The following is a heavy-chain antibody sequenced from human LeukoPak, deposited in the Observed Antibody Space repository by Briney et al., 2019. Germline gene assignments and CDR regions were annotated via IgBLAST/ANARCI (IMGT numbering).Heavy chain of an antibody. J-gene: IGHJ4*02. CDR1: GFTFDDYA. V-gene: IGHV3-9*01. D-gene: IGHD1-26*01. CDR3: AKDLRYSGSYLFDC. Sequence: GGPLRLSCAASGFTFDDYAMHWVRQAPGKGLEWVSGIGWNTGSIDYADSVKGRFTISRDNAKNSLYLQMNSLRAEDTALYYCAKDLRYSGSYLFDCWGQGTLVTVSS. CDR2: IGWNTGSI.